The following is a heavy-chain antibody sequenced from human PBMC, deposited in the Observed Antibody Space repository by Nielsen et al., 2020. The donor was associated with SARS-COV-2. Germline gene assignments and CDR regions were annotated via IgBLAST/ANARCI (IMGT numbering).Heavy chain of an antibody. CDR2: IYYSGST. J-gene: IGHJ6*02. CDR1: GGSISSYY. D-gene: IGHD6-19*01. V-gene: IGHV4-59*01. CDR3: ARFTGSTYSSGWYNYYYGMDV. Sequence: GSLRLSCTVSGGSISSYYWSWIRQPSGKGLEWIGYIYYSGSTNYNPSLKSRVTISVDTSKNQFSLKLSSVTAADTAVYYCARFTGSTYSSGWYNYYYGMDVWGQGTTVTVSS.